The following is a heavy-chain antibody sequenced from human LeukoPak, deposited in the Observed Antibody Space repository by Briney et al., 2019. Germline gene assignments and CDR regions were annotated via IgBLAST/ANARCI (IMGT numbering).Heavy chain of an antibody. Sequence: PGGSLRLSCAASGFTFSSYAMHWVRQAPGKGLEWVAVISYDGSNKYHADSVKGRFTISRDNSKNTLYLQMNSLRAEDTAVYYCAREYSSSWIDAFDIWGQGTMVTVSS. D-gene: IGHD6-13*01. CDR1: GFTFSSYA. CDR2: ISYDGSNK. CDR3: AREYSSSWIDAFDI. J-gene: IGHJ3*02. V-gene: IGHV3-30-3*01.